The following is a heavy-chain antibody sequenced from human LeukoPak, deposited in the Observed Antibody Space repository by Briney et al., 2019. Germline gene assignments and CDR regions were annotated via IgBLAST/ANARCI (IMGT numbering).Heavy chain of an antibody. D-gene: IGHD3-3*01. V-gene: IGHV6-1*01. CDR2: TYYRTKWYN. CDR3: ARAPRGISGY. Sequence: SQTLSLTCAISGDTVSSNSAAWNWIRQSPSRGLEWLGRTYYRTKWYNDYAESVKSRITINPDTSKSQLSLQLNFVAPEDTAVHYCARAPRGISGYWGQRTLVTVSA. J-gene: IGHJ4*02. CDR1: GDTVSSNSAA.